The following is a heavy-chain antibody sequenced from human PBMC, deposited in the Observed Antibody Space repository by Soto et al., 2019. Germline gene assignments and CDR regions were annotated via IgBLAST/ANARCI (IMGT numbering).Heavy chain of an antibody. CDR3: ARGPQAAAGTANFDY. V-gene: IGHV3-11*01. Sequence: KGLEWVSYISSSGSTIYYADSVKGRFTISRDNAKNSLYLQMNSLRAEDTAVYYCARGPQAAAGTANFDYWGQRTLVSVSS. CDR2: ISSSGSTI. D-gene: IGHD6-13*01. J-gene: IGHJ4*02.